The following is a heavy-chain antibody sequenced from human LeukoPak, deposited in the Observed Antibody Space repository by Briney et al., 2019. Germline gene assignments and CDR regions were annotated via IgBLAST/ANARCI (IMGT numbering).Heavy chain of an antibody. CDR2: IRSKPNSYAT. Sequence: GGSLRLSCAASGFTFSSYGMRWVRQASGKGLEWVGRIRSKPNSYATAYAASVKGRFTISRDDSNNTAYLQMNSLKTEDTAVYYCTRRESQGSSTNWYFDLWGRGTLVTVSS. J-gene: IGHJ2*01. D-gene: IGHD6-6*01. V-gene: IGHV3-73*01. CDR3: TRRESQGSSTNWYFDL. CDR1: GFTFSSYG.